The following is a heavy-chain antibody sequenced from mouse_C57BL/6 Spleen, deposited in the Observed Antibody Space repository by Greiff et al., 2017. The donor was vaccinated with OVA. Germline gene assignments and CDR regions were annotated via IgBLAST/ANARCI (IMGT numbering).Heavy chain of an antibody. J-gene: IGHJ4*01. D-gene: IGHD1-1*01. V-gene: IGHV5-17*01. CDR2: ISSGSSTI. CDR3: GRGSSALDY. Sequence: EVMLVESGGGLVKPGGSLKLSCAASGFTFSDYGMHWVRQAPEKGLEWVAYISSGSSTIYYADTVTGRFTFSRDNAKNTLFLQMLSLRSEETDRYYCGRGSSALDYWGQGTTVTVAS. CDR1: GFTFSDYG.